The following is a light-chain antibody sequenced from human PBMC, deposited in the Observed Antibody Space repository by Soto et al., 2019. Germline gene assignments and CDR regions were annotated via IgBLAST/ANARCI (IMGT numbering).Light chain of an antibody. CDR2: QIS. CDR1: ESLLHSGGNTY. J-gene: IGKJ1*01. CDR3: MQSSQLRT. Sequence: DIVLTQSPLSLPVTLGQPASLSCRSSESLLHSGGNTYLSWLHQRLGQPPRLLIYQISERLSGVPDRFSGSGAGTNFTLRISRVEAEDVGIFCCMQSSQLRTFGQGTKVEIK. V-gene: IGKV2-24*01.